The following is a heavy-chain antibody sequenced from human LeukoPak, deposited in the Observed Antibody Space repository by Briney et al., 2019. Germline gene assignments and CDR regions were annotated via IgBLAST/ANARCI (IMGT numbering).Heavy chain of an antibody. CDR1: GFTFSSYE. CDR2: ISSSGSTI. Sequence: GGSLRLSCAASGFTFSSYEMNWVRQAPGKGLEWVSYISSSGSTIYYADSVKGRFTISRDNAKNSLYLQMNSLRAEDTAVYYCASLVATIRDNWFDPWGQGTLVTVSS. J-gene: IGHJ5*02. CDR3: ASLVATIRDNWFDP. V-gene: IGHV3-48*03. D-gene: IGHD5-12*01.